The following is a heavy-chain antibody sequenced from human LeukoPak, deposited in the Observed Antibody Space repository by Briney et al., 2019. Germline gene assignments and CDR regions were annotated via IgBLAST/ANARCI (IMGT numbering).Heavy chain of an antibody. CDR1: GGSISSYY. Sequence: SETLSLTCTVSGGSISSYYWSWIRQPPGKGLEWIGYIYYSGSTNYSPSLKSRVTISVDTSKNQFSLKLSSVTAADTAVYYCARGPAAGLENNWFDPWGQGTLVTVSS. D-gene: IGHD6-25*01. CDR3: ARGPAAGLENNWFDP. CDR2: IYYSGST. J-gene: IGHJ5*02. V-gene: IGHV4-59*01.